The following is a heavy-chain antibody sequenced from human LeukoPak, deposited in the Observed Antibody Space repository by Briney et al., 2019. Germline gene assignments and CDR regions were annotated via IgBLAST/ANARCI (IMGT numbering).Heavy chain of an antibody. D-gene: IGHD5-12*01. CDR1: GFTFSDCY. V-gene: IGHV3-11*01. Sequence: GGSLRLSCAASGFTFSDCYMSWIRQAPGKGLEWVSYISSSGSTIYYADSVKGRFTISRDNAKNSLYLQMNSLRAEDTAVYYCARVDIVATIHDYWGQGTLVTVSS. J-gene: IGHJ4*02. CDR2: ISSSGSTI. CDR3: ARVDIVATIHDY.